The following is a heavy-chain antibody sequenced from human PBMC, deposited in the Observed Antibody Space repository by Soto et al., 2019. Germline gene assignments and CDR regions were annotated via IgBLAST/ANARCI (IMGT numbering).Heavy chain of an antibody. Sequence: ASVKVSCKASGYTFTSYAMHWVRQAPGQRLEWMGWINAGNGNTKYSQKFQGRVTITRDTSASTAYMELSSLRSEDTAVYYCARDRDSSNSYYYYYYMDVWGKGTTVTVSS. CDR3: ARDRDSSNSYYYYYYMDV. V-gene: IGHV1-3*01. J-gene: IGHJ6*03. CDR1: GYTFTSYA. D-gene: IGHD6-13*01. CDR2: INAGNGNT.